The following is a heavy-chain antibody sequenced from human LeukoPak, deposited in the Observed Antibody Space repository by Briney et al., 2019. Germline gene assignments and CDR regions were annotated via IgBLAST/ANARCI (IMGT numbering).Heavy chain of an antibody. CDR2: TSYSGNT. CDR3: ARDHGYFGMDV. V-gene: IGHV4-59*01. J-gene: IGHJ6*02. Sequence: PSETLSLTCIVCGGSMGNYYWNWIRQPPGKGLEWIGYTSYSGNTIYNPSLKSRVTISIDPFKNQLSLKVTSVTAADTAVYYCARDHGYFGMDVWGQGTTVTISS. CDR1: GGSMGNYY.